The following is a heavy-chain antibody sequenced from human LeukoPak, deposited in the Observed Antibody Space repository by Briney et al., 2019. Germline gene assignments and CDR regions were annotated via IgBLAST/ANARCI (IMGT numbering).Heavy chain of an antibody. D-gene: IGHD4-17*01. CDR2: ISYDGSNK. J-gene: IGHJ4*02. CDR3: ARGEIAVTRHFDY. Sequence: GGSLRLSCAASGFTFSSYAMHWVRQAPGKGLEWVAVISYDGSNKYYADSVKGRFTISRDNSKNTLYLQMNSLRAEDTAVYYCARGEIAVTRHFDYWGQGTLVTVSS. V-gene: IGHV3-30-3*01. CDR1: GFTFSSYA.